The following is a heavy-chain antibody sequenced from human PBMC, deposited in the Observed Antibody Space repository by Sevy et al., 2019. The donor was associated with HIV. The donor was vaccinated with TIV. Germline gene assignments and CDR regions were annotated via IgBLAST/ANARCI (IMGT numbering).Heavy chain of an antibody. Sequence: GGSLRLSCAASGFTFSSYAMSWVRQAPGKGLEWVSAISGSGGSTYYADSVKGRFTISKDNSKNTLYLQMNSLRAEDTAVNYWAKSRDVSGSYSQIYYYYGMDVWGQGTTVTVSS. CDR2: ISGSGGST. D-gene: IGHD1-26*01. CDR1: GFTFSSYA. V-gene: IGHV3-23*01. J-gene: IGHJ6*02. CDR3: AKSRDVSGSYSQIYYYYGMDV.